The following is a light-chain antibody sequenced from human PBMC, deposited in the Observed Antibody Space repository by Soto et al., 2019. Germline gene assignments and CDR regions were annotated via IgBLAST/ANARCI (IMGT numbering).Light chain of an antibody. J-gene: IGKJ4*01. CDR3: QQRNNWPPVT. V-gene: IGKV3-15*01. Sequence: EIVMMQSPATLSVSPGERATLSCRASQSVSSNLAWYQQKPGQAPRLLIYGASTRATGIPARFSGSGSGTDFTLTISSLEPEDFAVYYCQQRNNWPPVTFGGGTKVDIK. CDR2: GAS. CDR1: QSVSSN.